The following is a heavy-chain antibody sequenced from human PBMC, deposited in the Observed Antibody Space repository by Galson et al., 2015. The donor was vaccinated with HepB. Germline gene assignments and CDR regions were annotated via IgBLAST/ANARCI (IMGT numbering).Heavy chain of an antibody. CDR2: FDPEDDRT. J-gene: IGHJ4*02. CDR3: ASYVAGYESRWTAFDF. CDR1: GYTLTELS. D-gene: IGHD3-22*01. Sequence: SVKVSCKVSGYTLTELSIHWVRQAPGKGLEWMGGFDPEDDRTVYAQKFRGRFIMTEDASTATAYMELRSLKSEDTAVYFCASYVAGYESRWTAFDFWGQGALVTVSS. V-gene: IGHV1-24*01.